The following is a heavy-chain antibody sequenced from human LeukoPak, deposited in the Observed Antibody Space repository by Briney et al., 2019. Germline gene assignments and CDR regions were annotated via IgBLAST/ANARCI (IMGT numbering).Heavy chain of an antibody. V-gene: IGHV4-39*07. CDR1: GGSISSSSYY. D-gene: IGHD1-26*01. J-gene: IGHJ6*03. CDR2: IYYSGST. Sequence: SETLSLTCTVSGGSISSSSYYWGWIRQPPGKGLEWIGSIYYSGSTYYNPSLKSRVTISPDTSKNQFSLKLSSVTAADTAVYYCVRGYSGSYIYTDVWGKGTTVTVSS. CDR3: VRGYSGSYIYTDV.